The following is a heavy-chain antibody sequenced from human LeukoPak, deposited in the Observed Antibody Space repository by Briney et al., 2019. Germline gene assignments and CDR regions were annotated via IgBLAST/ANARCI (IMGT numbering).Heavy chain of an antibody. D-gene: IGHD5-18*01. CDR2: IIPIFGTA. V-gene: IGHV1-69*13. CDR1: GGTFSSYA. Sequence: SVKVSCKASGGTFSSYAISWVRQAPGQGLEWMGGIIPIFGTANYAQKFQGRVTITADESTSTAYMELSSLRSEDTAVYYCARDRGYSYDYYYYGMEVWGQGTTVTVSS. J-gene: IGHJ6*02. CDR3: ARDRGYSYDYYYYGMEV.